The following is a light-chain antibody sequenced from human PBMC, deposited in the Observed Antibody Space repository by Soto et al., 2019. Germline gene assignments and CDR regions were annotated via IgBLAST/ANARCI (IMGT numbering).Light chain of an antibody. CDR3: QHWNNYLWT. CDR2: KPS. Sequence: DIQMTQSPSTLSASVGDRVTITCRASQTISDWLAWYQQKPGKAPKLLIYKPSSLESGVQSRFRGSGYGTEFTLTISGLQPEDFATYHCQHWNNYLWTFGQGTKVEIK. V-gene: IGKV1-5*03. CDR1: QTISDW. J-gene: IGKJ1*01.